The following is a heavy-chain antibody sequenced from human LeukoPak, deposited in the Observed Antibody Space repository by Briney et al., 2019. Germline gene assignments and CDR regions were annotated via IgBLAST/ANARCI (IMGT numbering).Heavy chain of an antibody. D-gene: IGHD2-15*01. V-gene: IGHV4-4*02. CDR3: ARALGYCSGGSCYGYFDY. J-gene: IGHJ4*02. CDR2: IYHSGST. CDR1: GGSISSSNW. Sequence: SETLSLTCAVSGGSISSSNWWSWVRQPPGKGLEWIGEIYHSGSTNYNPSLKSRVTISVDKSKNQFSLKLSSVTAADTAVYYCARALGYCSGGSCYGYFDYWGQGTLVTVSS.